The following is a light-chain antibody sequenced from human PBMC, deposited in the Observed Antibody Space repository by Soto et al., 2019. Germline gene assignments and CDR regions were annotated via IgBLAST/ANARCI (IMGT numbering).Light chain of an antibody. V-gene: IGLV1-47*02. CDR1: SSNIGSNY. CDR3: QSYGGTLSPCV. Sequence: VLTQPPSASGTPGQRVTISCSGSSSNIGSNYVYWYQQLPGTAPKLLIDSYNQRPSGVPDRFSGSKSGTSASLAISGLQAEDEADYYCQSYGGTLSPCVFGTGTKVTVL. CDR2: SYN. J-gene: IGLJ1*01.